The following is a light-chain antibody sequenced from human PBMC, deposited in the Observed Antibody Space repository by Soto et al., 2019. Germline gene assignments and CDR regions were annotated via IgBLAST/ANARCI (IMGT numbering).Light chain of an antibody. Sequence: EVVLTQSPGTLSLSPGERATLSFSASQSVSSNYVAWFHQKPGQAPRLLIYGASSRATGVPDRFSASGSGTDFTLTISRLEPEDFAVYYCQQYGRSPFTFGPGTKVDIK. CDR2: GAS. J-gene: IGKJ3*01. CDR3: QQYGRSPFT. V-gene: IGKV3-20*01. CDR1: QSVSSNY.